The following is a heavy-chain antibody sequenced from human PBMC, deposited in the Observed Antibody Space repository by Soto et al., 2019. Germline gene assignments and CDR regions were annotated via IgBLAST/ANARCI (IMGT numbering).Heavy chain of an antibody. J-gene: IGHJ4*02. Sequence: QVDLVESGGGVVQPGGSLRLSCVASGFTFSTYAMHWVRQTPGKGLECVASISYDGSDTYYADPVKGRFTISRDNSKNTLPLQMNSLTPDDTALYYCARDVASSSWYYFDSWGQGTLVTVSS. CDR1: GFTFSTYA. D-gene: IGHD6-13*01. V-gene: IGHV3-30*04. CDR3: ARDVASSSWYYFDS. CDR2: ISYDGSDT.